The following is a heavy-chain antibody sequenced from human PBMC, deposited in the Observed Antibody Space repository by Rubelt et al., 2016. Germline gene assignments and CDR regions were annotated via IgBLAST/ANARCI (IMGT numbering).Heavy chain of an antibody. V-gene: IGHV3-66*01. J-gene: IGHJ6*03. Sequence: CGGGLVQPGGSLRLSCAASGFTVSSNHMSWVRQAPGKGLEWVSLIYSGGSTYYADSVKGRFTISRDNSKNTLYLQMNSLRAEDTAVYYCATTCRSTNCYLYMDVWGKGTTVTVSS. D-gene: IGHD2-2*01. CDR2: IYSGGST. CDR1: GFTVSSNH. CDR3: ATTCRSTNCYLYMDV.